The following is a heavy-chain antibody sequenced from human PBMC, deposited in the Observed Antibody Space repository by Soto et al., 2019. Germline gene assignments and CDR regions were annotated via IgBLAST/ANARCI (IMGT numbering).Heavy chain of an antibody. CDR2: ISGSGGST. J-gene: IGHJ6*02. V-gene: IGHV3-23*01. Sequence: EVQLLESGGGLVQPGGSLRLSCAASGFTFSSYAMSWVRQAPGKGLEWVSAISGSGGSTYYADSVKGRFTISRDNFKNTLYLQMNSLRAEDTAVYYCAKDERVDIVATTPYYYYYYGMDVWGQGTTVTVSS. CDR1: GFTFSSYA. CDR3: AKDERVDIVATTPYYYYYYGMDV. D-gene: IGHD5-12*01.